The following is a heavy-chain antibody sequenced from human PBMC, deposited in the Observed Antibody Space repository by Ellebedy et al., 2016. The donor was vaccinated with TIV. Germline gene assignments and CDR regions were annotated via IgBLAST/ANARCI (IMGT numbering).Heavy chain of an antibody. D-gene: IGHD6-19*01. Sequence: ASVKVSCXASGYTFSTYYMHWVRQAPGQGLEWMGIINPPGGSTSYAQKFQGRVTMTKDTSTSTVYMERSSLRSEDTAVYFCASRSRSGLVAVGNDYYDMDVWGQGTTVTVSS. CDR2: INPPGGST. V-gene: IGHV1-46*01. CDR1: GYTFSTYY. CDR3: ASRSRSGLVAVGNDYYDMDV. J-gene: IGHJ6*02.